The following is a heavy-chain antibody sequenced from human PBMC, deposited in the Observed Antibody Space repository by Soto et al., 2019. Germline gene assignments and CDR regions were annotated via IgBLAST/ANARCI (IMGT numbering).Heavy chain of an antibody. Sequence: QVYLEQRGAGLLKPSETLSLTCTVSGGSFTGHFWSWVRQPPGKGLEWIGEVSHSGNTKYYPSLRSRVTLSVDSSKNQISLALTSVTAADTAVYYCARAKFESTGWHQFDIWGQGTLVTVSS. V-gene: IGHV4-34*02. D-gene: IGHD7-27*01. CDR1: GGSFTGHF. CDR2: VSHSGNT. CDR3: ARAKFESTGWHQFDI. J-gene: IGHJ4*02.